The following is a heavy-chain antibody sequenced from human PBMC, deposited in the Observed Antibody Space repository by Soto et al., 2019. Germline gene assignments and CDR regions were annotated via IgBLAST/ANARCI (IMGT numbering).Heavy chain of an antibody. Sequence: PGGSLRLSFAASGFTFSSYSMNWVRQAPGKGLEWVSAISSSSSYIYYAYSVKVRFTISRDNANNSLYLQMNSRRAEDTAVYYCASVTQQYSSSSRGYYSYYGMHXWGQGTTVTVS. CDR3: ASVTQQYSSSSRGYYSYYGMHX. J-gene: IGHJ6*02. CDR1: GFTFSSYS. CDR2: ISSSSSYI. V-gene: IGHV3-21*01. D-gene: IGHD6-6*01.